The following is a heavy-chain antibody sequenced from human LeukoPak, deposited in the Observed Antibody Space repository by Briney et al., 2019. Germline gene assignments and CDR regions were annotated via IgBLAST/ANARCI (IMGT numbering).Heavy chain of an antibody. V-gene: IGHV3-53*01. CDR1: GFTVKNNY. D-gene: IGHD2-15*01. CDR2: IYGDGST. CDR3: AIGSYCSGGSCYPLFDY. Sequence: PGGSLRLSCGASGFTVKNNYMNWVCQAPGKGLEWVSGIYGDGSTYYADSVRGRFTISRDSSKNTLYLQMNSLRAEDTAVYYCAIGSYCSGGSCYPLFDYWGRGTLVTVSS. J-gene: IGHJ4*02.